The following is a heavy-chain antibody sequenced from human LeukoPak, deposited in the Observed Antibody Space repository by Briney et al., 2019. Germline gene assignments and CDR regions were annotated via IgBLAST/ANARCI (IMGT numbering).Heavy chain of an antibody. V-gene: IGHV4-61*02. CDR2: IYTSGST. Sequence: PSETLSLTCTVSGGSISSGSYYWSWIRQPAGKGLEWIGRIYTSGSTNYNPSLKSRVTISVDTSKNQFSLKLSSVTAADTAVYYCARGRGSWYQGAFDIWGQGTMVTVSS. D-gene: IGHD6-13*01. CDR1: GGSISSGSYY. CDR3: ARGRGSWYQGAFDI. J-gene: IGHJ3*02.